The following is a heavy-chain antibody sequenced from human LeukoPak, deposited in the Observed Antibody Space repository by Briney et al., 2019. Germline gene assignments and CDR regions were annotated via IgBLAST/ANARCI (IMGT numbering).Heavy chain of an antibody. J-gene: IGHJ4*02. D-gene: IGHD3-22*01. V-gene: IGHV3-48*03. CDR3: ARDGESSYYYDSSEWCDY. CDR2: ISSSGSTI. Sequence: GGSLRLSCAASGFTFSNYAMSWVRQAPGKGLEWVSYISSSGSTIYYADSVKGRFTISRDNAKNSLYLQMNSLRAEDTAVYYCARDGESSYYYDSSEWCDYWGQGTLVTVSS. CDR1: GFTFSNYA.